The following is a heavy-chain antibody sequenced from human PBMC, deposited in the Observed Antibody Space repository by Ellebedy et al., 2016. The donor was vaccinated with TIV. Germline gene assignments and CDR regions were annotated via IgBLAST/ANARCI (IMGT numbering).Heavy chain of an antibody. J-gene: IGHJ5*02. CDR2: INPNSGGT. Sequence: ASVKVSXXASGYTFTGYYMHWVRQAPGQGLEWMGWINPNSGGTNYAQKFQGRVTMTRDTSISTAYMELSRLRSDDTAVYYCAMTYSDIWGWFDPWGQGTLVTVSS. D-gene: IGHD6-13*01. CDR1: GYTFTGYY. V-gene: IGHV1-2*02. CDR3: AMTYSDIWGWFDP.